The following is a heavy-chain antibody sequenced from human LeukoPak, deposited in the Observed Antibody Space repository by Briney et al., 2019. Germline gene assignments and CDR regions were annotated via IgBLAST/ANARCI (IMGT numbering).Heavy chain of an antibody. CDR1: GFTFDDYA. CDR3: AKDSRSYSSSWYVHWFDP. J-gene: IGHJ5*02. D-gene: IGHD6-13*01. V-gene: IGHV3-9*01. Sequence: GRSLRLSCAASGFTFDDYAMPWVRQAPGKGLEWVSGISWNSGSIGYADSVKGRFTISRDNAKNSLYLQMNSLRAEDTALYYCAKDSRSYSSSWYVHWFDPWGQGTLVTVSS. CDR2: ISWNSGSI.